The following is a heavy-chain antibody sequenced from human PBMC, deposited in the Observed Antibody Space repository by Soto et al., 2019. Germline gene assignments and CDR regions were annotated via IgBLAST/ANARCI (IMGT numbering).Heavy chain of an antibody. Sequence: SGPTLVNPTQTLTLTCTFSGFSLSTSGVGVGWIRQPPGKAPEWLALISWNDDKRYSPSLKSRLTIIKDTSKNQVVLTMTNMDPVDTATYYCYYDSSDFDYWGQGTLVTVSS. CDR3: YYDSSDFDY. J-gene: IGHJ4*02. V-gene: IGHV2-5*01. CDR2: ISWNDDK. D-gene: IGHD3-22*01. CDR1: GFSLSTSGVG.